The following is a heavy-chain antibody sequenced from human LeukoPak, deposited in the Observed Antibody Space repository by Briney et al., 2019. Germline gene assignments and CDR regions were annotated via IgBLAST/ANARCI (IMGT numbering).Heavy chain of an antibody. Sequence: SETLSLTCSVSGDSISYYYWNWIRQPPGKGLEWIGYIYYSGSTNYNPSLKSRLTISLDTSKDQFSLKLSSVTAADTAVYYCARGGQPYYDVLTGHGGAFDIWGQGTMVTVSS. CDR1: GDSISYYY. CDR2: IYYSGST. J-gene: IGHJ3*02. D-gene: IGHD3-9*01. CDR3: ARGGQPYYDVLTGHGGAFDI. V-gene: IGHV4-59*01.